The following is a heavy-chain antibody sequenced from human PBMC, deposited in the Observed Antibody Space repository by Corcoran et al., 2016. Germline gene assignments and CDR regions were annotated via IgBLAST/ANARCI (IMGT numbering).Heavy chain of an antibody. Sequence: QLQLQESGPGLVKPSETLSLTCTVSGGSISSSSYYWGWIRQPPGKGLEWIGSIYYSGSTYYNPSLKSRVTISVDTSKNQFSLQLSSVTAADTAVYYCARDPSGYSYGHYYYYYGMDVWGQGTTVTVSS. V-gene: IGHV4-39*07. J-gene: IGHJ6*02. D-gene: IGHD5-18*01. CDR2: IYYSGST. CDR3: ARDPSGYSYGHYYYYYGMDV. CDR1: GGSISSSSYY.